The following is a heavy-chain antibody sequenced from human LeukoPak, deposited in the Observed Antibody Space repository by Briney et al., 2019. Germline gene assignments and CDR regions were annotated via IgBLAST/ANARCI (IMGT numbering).Heavy chain of an antibody. D-gene: IGHD6-13*01. V-gene: IGHV3-30*02. CDR3: AKDPGGSSSWRGPFDY. J-gene: IGHJ4*02. CDR1: GVSFSSYG. Sequence: PGGSLRLSCAAPGVSFSSYGMHWVRQAPGKGLEWVAFIRYDGSNKYYADSVKGRFTISRDNSKNTLYLQMNSLRAEDTAVYYCAKDPGGSSSWRGPFDYWGQGTLVTVSS. CDR2: IRYDGSNK.